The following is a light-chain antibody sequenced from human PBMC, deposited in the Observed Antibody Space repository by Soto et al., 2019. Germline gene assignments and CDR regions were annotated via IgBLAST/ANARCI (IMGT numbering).Light chain of an antibody. CDR3: SSYTSSSTWV. J-gene: IGLJ3*02. CDR2: DVT. Sequence: QSALTQPASVSGSPGQSITISCTGTNSDVGGYNSVSWYQQHPGKAPKLMIYDVTNRPSGVSNRFSGSKSGSTASLTISGLQDEDEADYYCSSYTSSSTWVFGGGTKLTVL. V-gene: IGLV2-14*03. CDR1: NSDVGGYNS.